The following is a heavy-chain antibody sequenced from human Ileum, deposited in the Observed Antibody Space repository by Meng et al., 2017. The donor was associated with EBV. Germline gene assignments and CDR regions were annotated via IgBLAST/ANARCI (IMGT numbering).Heavy chain of an antibody. V-gene: IGHV1-46*01. CDR2: IKTSGGST. J-gene: IGHJ4*02. CDR3: ARGSGSGGDFCDF. Sequence: LQLVQSGAEVKKPGASVKVSCKASGYTFTSFYIHWVRQAPGQGVEWKGIIKTSGGSTTYAQKFQGRVIMTRDSSTSTVYMELSSLRSEDTAVYYCARGSGSGGDFCDFWGKGNMVPVSS. D-gene: IGHD3-10*01. CDR1: GYTFTSFY.